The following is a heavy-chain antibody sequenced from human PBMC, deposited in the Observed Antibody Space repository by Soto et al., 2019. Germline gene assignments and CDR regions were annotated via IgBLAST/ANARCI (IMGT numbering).Heavy chain of an antibody. J-gene: IGHJ5*02. CDR3: ARNIGPYYDSSGYYGWFDP. V-gene: IGHV2-70*01. CDR1: GFSLSTSGMC. CDR2: IDWDDDK. D-gene: IGHD3-22*01. Sequence: SGPTLVKPTQTLTLTCTFSGFSLSTSGMCVSWIRQPPGKALEWLALIDWDDDKYYSTSLKTRLTISKDTSKNQVVLTMTNMDPVDTATYYCARNIGPYYDSSGYYGWFDPWGQGTLVTVSS.